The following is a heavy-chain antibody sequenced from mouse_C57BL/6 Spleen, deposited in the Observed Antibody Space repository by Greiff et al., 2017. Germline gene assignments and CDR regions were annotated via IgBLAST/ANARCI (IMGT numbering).Heavy chain of an antibody. Sequence: DVMLVESGGGLVQPGGSLSLSCAASGFTFTDYYMSWVRQPPGKGLEWVGFIRNKADGYTTDYSAYVKGRFTISIDNSQSIIYLQMNALRAEASDTYSCASLYYGNYLYFAVWGTGTTVTVSS. V-gene: IGHV7-3*01. J-gene: IGHJ1*03. D-gene: IGHD2-1*01. CDR2: IRNKADGYTT. CDR1: GFTFTDYY. CDR3: ASLYYGNYLYFAV.